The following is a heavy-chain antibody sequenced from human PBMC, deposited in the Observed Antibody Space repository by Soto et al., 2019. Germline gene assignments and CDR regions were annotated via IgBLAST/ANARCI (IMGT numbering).Heavy chain of an antibody. Sequence: AAVQTSCQSSGYTFTSYYSHWVRQAHGQGLEWMGIINPSGGSTSYAQKFQGRVTMTRDTSISTAYMELSRLRSDDTAVYYCARARRGVKVFDYWVQGTLVTFSS. CDR3: ARARRGVKVFDY. V-gene: IGHV1-46*01. D-gene: IGHD3-10*01. CDR2: INPSGGST. CDR1: GYTFTSYY. J-gene: IGHJ4*02.